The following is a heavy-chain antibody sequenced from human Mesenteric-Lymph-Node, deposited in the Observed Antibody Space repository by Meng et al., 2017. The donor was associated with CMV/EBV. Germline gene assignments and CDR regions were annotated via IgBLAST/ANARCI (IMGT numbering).Heavy chain of an antibody. Sequence: SETLSLTCTVSGGSVSSGSYYWSWIRQPPGKGLEWIGNIYYSGSTNYNPSLKSRVTISVDTSKNHFSLKLSSVTAADTAVYYCARGVIPARSSMIDYWGQGTLVTVSS. CDR1: GGSVSSGSYY. D-gene: IGHD2-2*01. CDR2: IYYSGST. V-gene: IGHV4-61*03. CDR3: ARGVIPARSSMIDY. J-gene: IGHJ4*02.